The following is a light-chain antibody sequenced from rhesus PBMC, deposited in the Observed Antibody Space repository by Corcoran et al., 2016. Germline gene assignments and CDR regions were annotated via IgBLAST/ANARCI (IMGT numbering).Light chain of an antibody. CDR3: QQYNSLPPT. V-gene: IGKV1-25*02. Sequence: DIQMTQSPSSVSASVGDRVTITCRASQGISSYLAWYQQKPGKAPKLLIYYATNLQSGVPSRFSGSGSGTEFTLTISSLQPEDFATYYCQQYNSLPPTFGQGTKVEIK. CDR2: YAT. CDR1: QGISSY. J-gene: IGKJ1*01.